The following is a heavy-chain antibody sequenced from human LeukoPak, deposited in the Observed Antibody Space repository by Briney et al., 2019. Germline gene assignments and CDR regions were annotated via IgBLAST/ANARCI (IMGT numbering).Heavy chain of an antibody. CDR2: IKQDGSEK. Sequence: GGSLRLSCAASGFTFSSYWMNWVRQAPGEGLEWVVNIKQDGSEKYYVDSVKGRFTISRDNAKNSLFLQMNSLRAEDTAVYYCARSSIYDYWGPGTLVIVSS. V-gene: IGHV3-7*01. D-gene: IGHD2/OR15-2a*01. CDR3: ARSSIYDY. CDR1: GFTFSSYW. J-gene: IGHJ4*02.